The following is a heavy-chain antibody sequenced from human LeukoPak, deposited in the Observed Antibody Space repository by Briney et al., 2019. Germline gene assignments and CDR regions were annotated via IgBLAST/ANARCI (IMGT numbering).Heavy chain of an antibody. J-gene: IGHJ4*02. CDR2: MTTIDPRI. V-gene: IGHV3-21*01. CDR3: ARGPSRDRFQYFDF. D-gene: IGHD2-21*02. CDR1: GFTFSNYG. Sequence: GGSLRLSCAASGFTFSNYGFIWVRQAPGKGLEWVSSMTTIDPRIYYADSVRGRFTISRDPAENSLILQMNSLTAEDTAVYYCARGPSRDRFQYFDFWGQGALVTVSS.